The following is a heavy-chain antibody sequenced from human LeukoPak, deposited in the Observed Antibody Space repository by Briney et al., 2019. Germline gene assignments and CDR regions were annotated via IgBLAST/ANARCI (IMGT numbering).Heavy chain of an antibody. Sequence: SETLSLTCIVSGGSISSGTYYWGWIRQPPGKGLEWIGSIYYSGSTYYNPSLKSRVTISVDTSKNKFSLKLNSVTAADTAVYYCARPAYRGSYYDAFDIWGQGTMVTVSS. CDR1: GGSISSGTYY. CDR2: IYYSGST. D-gene: IGHD1-26*01. V-gene: IGHV4-39*01. CDR3: ARPAYRGSYYDAFDI. J-gene: IGHJ3*02.